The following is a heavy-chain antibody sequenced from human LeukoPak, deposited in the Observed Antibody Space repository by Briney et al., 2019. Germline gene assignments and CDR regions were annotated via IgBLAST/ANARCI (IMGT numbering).Heavy chain of an antibody. J-gene: IGHJ6*03. V-gene: IGHV1-69*05. CDR3: ALGTIFGSMRSRYYYYMDV. CDR2: IIPIFGTA. D-gene: IGHD3-3*01. CDR1: GGTFISYA. Sequence: GASVKVSCKASGGTFISYAISWVRQAPGQGLEWRGGIIPIFGTANYAQKFQGRVTITTDESTSTAYMELSSLRSEDTAVYYCALGTIFGSMRSRYYYYMDVWGKGTTVTVSS.